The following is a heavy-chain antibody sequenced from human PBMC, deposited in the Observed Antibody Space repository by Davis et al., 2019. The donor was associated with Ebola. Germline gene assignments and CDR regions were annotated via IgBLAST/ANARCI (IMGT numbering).Heavy chain of an antibody. V-gene: IGHV4-59*01. CDR1: GGSLSGYY. CDR3: ARDGESYDY. Sequence: SETLSLTCTVSGGSLSGYYWAWIRQPPGKGLEFIGYVRYSGSTNYNPSLRGRVTMSVDTSKNQFSLKLRSVTAADTAVYYCARDGESYDYWGQGTLVTVSS. CDR2: VRYSGST. J-gene: IGHJ4*02. D-gene: IGHD2-8*01.